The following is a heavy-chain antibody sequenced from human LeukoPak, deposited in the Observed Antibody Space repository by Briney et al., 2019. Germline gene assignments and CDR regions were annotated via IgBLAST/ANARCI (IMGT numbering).Heavy chain of an antibody. CDR2: ISYDGSNK. Sequence: GRSLRLSCAASGFTFSSYGMHWVRQAPGKGLEWVAVISYDGSNKYYADSVKGRFTISRDNSKNTLYPQMNSLRAEDTAVYYCAKDLRELRYFDWLLSEDDYWGQGTLVTVSS. CDR1: GFTFSSYG. J-gene: IGHJ4*02. V-gene: IGHV3-30*18. D-gene: IGHD3-9*01. CDR3: AKDLRELRYFDWLLSEDDY.